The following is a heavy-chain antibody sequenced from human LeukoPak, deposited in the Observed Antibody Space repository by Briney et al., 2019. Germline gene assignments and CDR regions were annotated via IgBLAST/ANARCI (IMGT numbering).Heavy chain of an antibody. J-gene: IGHJ4*02. CDR2: ISSSSSYI. V-gene: IGHV3-21*01. Sequence: GGSLRLSCAASGFTFSSYSMNWVRQAPGKGLEWVSSISSSSSYIYYADSVKGRSTISRDNAKNSLYLQMNSLRAEDTAVYYCARGIKYYYDSSGYYYVDYWGQGTLVTVSS. CDR3: ARGIKYYYDSSGYYYVDY. CDR1: GFTFSSYS. D-gene: IGHD3-22*01.